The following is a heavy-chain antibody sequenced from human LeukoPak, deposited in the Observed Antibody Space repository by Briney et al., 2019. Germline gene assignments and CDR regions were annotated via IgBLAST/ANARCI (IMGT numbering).Heavy chain of an antibody. V-gene: IGHV4-59*08. Sequence: SSEALSLTCTVSGGSISSYYWNWIRQPPGKGLEWIGYIYDSGSSNYNPSLKSRVTISVDTSKNQFSLKLTSVTAADTAVYYCARHPQYSSARFDRWGQGALVTVSS. D-gene: IGHD6-25*01. CDR2: IYDSGSS. CDR3: ARHPQYSSARFDR. CDR1: GGSISSYY. J-gene: IGHJ5*02.